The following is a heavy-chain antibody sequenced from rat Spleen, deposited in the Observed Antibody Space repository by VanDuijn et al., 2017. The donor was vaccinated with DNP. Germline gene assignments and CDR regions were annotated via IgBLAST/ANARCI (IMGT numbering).Heavy chain of an antibody. J-gene: IGHJ3*01. CDR3: IRDYYTSSFAF. CDR2: IWSGGST. D-gene: IGHD1-2*01. Sequence: QVLLKESGPGLVQPSETLSLTCSVSGFSLISSSVHWVRQPPGKGLEWVGAIWSGGSTDYNSTLKSRLSISRDTSKSQVFLKMISLQTEDTATYFCIRDYYTSSFAFWGQGTLVTVSS. CDR1: GFSLISSS. V-gene: IGHV2-1*01.